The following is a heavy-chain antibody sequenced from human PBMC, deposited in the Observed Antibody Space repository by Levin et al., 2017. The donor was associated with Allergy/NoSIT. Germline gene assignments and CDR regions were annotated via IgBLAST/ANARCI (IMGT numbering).Heavy chain of an antibody. J-gene: IGHJ6*02. CDR1: GYPFTSYY. D-gene: IGHD5-12*01. CDR3: ARGGPIVATSRYAMDV. Sequence: GESLKISCKASGYPFTSYYIHWVRQAPGQGLEWMGVINPSAGGTDHAQKFQGRVTVTRDTSTSTVYMELTSLRSEDTAFYYCARGGPIVATSRYAMDVWGQGTTVTVS. V-gene: IGHV1-46*01. CDR2: INPSAGGT.